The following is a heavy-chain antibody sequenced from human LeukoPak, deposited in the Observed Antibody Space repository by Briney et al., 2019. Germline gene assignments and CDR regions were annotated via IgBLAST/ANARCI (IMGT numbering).Heavy chain of an antibody. CDR3: ARDLLLDGDYPWYFDY. Sequence: GGSLRLSCAASGFTFSDYYMSWIRQAPGKGLEWVSYVSGSGSPIYYADSVKGRFTISRDNAKNSLYLQMNSLRAEDTAVYYCARDLLLDGDYPWYFDYWGQGTLVTVSS. J-gene: IGHJ4*02. D-gene: IGHD4-17*01. CDR2: VSGSGSPI. CDR1: GFTFSDYY. V-gene: IGHV3-11*04.